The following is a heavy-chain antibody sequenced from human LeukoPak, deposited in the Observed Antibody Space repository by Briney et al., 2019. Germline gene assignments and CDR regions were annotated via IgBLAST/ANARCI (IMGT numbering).Heavy chain of an antibody. CDR3: ARGDFGDYFLDY. V-gene: IGHV1-2*06. CDR2: INPNSGGT. Sequence: ASVKVSCKASGYTFTGYYIHWVRQAPGQGLEWMGRINPNSGGTNCAQKFQGRVTVTGDTSISTAYMELSSLRSEDTAVYYCARGDFGDYFLDYWGQGTLVTVSS. CDR1: GYTFTGYY. D-gene: IGHD4-17*01. J-gene: IGHJ4*02.